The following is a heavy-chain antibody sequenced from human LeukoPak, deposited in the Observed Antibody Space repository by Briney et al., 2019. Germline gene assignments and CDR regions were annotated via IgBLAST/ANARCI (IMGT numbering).Heavy chain of an antibody. Sequence: PSETLSLTCTVSGGSTSSSSYYWGWIRQPPGKGLEWIGSIYYSGSTYYNPSLKSRVTISVDTSKNQFSLKLSSVTAADTAVYYCAREVGAKQMYYYYGMDVWGQGTTVTVSS. J-gene: IGHJ6*02. V-gene: IGHV4-39*07. CDR2: IYYSGST. D-gene: IGHD1/OR15-1a*01. CDR3: AREVGAKQMYYYYGMDV. CDR1: GGSTSSSSYY.